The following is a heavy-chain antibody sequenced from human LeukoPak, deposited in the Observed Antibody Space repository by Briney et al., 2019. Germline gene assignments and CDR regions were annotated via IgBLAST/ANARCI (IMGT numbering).Heavy chain of an antibody. Sequence: SVKVSCKASGGTFSSYATSWVRQAPGQGLEWMGGIIPIFGTANYAQKFQGRVTITADESTSTAYMELSSLRSEDTAVYYCARDHQYSSSWPYYLDYWGQGTLVTVSS. V-gene: IGHV1-69*13. CDR2: IIPIFGTA. CDR3: ARDHQYSSSWPYYLDY. J-gene: IGHJ4*02. D-gene: IGHD6-13*01. CDR1: GGTFSSYA.